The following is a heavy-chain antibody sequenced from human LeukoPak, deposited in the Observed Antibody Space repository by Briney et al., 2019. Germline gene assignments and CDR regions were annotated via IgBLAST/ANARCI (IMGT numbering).Heavy chain of an antibody. CDR1: GGSISSSSYY. J-gene: IGHJ4*02. Sequence: SETLSLTCTVSGGSISSSSYYWGWIRQPPGKGLEWIGSIYYSGSTYYNPSLKSRVTISVDTSKNQFSLKLSSVTAADTAVYCCTREGIYYYDSSGLGDWGQGTLVTVSS. CDR3: TREGIYYYDSSGLGD. CDR2: IYYSGST. D-gene: IGHD3-22*01. V-gene: IGHV4-39*07.